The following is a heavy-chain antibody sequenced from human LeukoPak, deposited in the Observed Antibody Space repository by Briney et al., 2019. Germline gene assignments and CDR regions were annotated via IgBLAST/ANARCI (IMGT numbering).Heavy chain of an antibody. J-gene: IGHJ6*02. Sequence: PGGSLRLSCAASGFTVSSYYMTWVRQAPGKGLKWVSVIYSGGSTYYADSVKGRVAISRDNSKNTVFLQMNSVRAEDTAVYYCARSYSNHLFGMDVWGQGTTVTVSS. CDR1: GFTVSSYY. CDR2: IYSGGST. CDR3: ARSYSNHLFGMDV. D-gene: IGHD4-11*01. V-gene: IGHV3-66*01.